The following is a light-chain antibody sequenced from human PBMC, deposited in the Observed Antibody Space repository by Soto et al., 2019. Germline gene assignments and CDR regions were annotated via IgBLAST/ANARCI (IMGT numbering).Light chain of an antibody. J-gene: IGKJ3*01. Sequence: DIQMTQSPSTLSASVGDRVTITCRASRSISNWLAWYQQKPGKAPKLLIYDASNLESGVPSRFSGSGSGTKFTLTISSLQPDDLGTFYCQQYNTDPFTFGPGTIVDIK. CDR1: RSISNW. V-gene: IGKV1-5*01. CDR3: QQYNTDPFT. CDR2: DAS.